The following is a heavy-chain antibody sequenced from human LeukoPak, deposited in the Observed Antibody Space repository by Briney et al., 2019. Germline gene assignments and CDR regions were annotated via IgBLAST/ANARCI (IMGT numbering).Heavy chain of an antibody. CDR2: IYYSGST. J-gene: IGHJ3*02. D-gene: IGHD4-23*01. CDR3: ARHNRHGGNSDAFDI. V-gene: IGHV4-39*01. Sequence: SETLSLTCTVSGGSISSSSYYWGWIRQPPGKGLERIGSIYYSGSTYYNPSLKSRVTMSVDTSKNQFSLKLSSVTAADTAVYYCARHNRHGGNSDAFDIWGQGTMVTVSS. CDR1: GGSISSSSYY.